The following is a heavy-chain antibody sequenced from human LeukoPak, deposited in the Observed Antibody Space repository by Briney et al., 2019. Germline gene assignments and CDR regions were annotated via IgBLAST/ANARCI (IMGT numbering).Heavy chain of an antibody. V-gene: IGHV4-34*01. CDR1: DGSFNDYY. CDR2: IRHTGST. CDR3: ARGLPPLPT. Sequence: SETLSLTCAVHDGSFNDYYLTWIRQPPGKGLEWIGEIRHTGSTNYSPSLKSRVTISVDTSKKQFSLKLTSVTAAGSGLYYCARGLPPLPTWGQGSLVTVSS. J-gene: IGHJ5*02.